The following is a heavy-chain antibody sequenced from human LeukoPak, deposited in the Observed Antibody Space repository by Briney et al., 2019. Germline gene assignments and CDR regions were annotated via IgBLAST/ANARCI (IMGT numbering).Heavy chain of an antibody. CDR2: VKSDGSDT. CDR3: TTGIGNYYYY. Sequence: HWVRQAXGKGLVWVSRVKSDGSDTIYADSVKGRFTISRDNAKNTLYLQMDSLRAEDTAVYYCTTGIGNYYYYWGQGTLVTVAS. D-gene: IGHD3-10*01. J-gene: IGHJ4*02. V-gene: IGHV3-74*01.